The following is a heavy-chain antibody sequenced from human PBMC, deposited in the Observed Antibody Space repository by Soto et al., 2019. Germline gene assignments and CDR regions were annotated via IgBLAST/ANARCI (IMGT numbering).Heavy chain of an antibody. Sequence: SETLSLTCAVSGGSISSGGYSWSWIRQPPGKGLEWIGYMYHSGSTYYNPSLKSRVTISIDRSKNQFSLKLGSVSAAEPAVYYCARVQDYWGQGIRVTLS. D-gene: IGHD1-1*01. CDR2: MYHSGST. CDR1: GGSISSGGYS. V-gene: IGHV4-30-2*01. J-gene: IGHJ4*02. CDR3: ARVQDY.